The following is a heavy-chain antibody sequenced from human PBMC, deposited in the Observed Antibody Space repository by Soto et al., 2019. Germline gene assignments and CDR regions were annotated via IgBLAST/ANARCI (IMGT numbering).Heavy chain of an antibody. Sequence: SETLSLTCTVSGGSISSYYWSWIRQPPGKGLEWIGYIYYSGSTNYNPSLKSRVTISVDTSKNQFSLKLSSVTAADTAVYYCARGMATPDYWGQGTLVTAPQ. CDR2: IYYSGST. CDR1: GGSISSYY. J-gene: IGHJ4*02. D-gene: IGHD5-12*01. V-gene: IGHV4-59*01. CDR3: ARGMATPDY.